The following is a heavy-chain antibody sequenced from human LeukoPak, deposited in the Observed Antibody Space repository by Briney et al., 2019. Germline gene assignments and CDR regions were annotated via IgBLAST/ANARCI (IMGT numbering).Heavy chain of an antibody. J-gene: IGHJ4*02. Sequence: GGSLRLSCAASGFTFSSYSMNWVRQAPGKGLEWVSYISSSSSTIYYADSVKGRFTISRDNAKNSLYLQVNSLRAEDTAVYYCARHSITIFGVALDYWGQGTLVTVSS. CDR3: ARHSITIFGVALDY. D-gene: IGHD3-3*01. CDR2: ISSSSSTI. CDR1: GFTFSSYS. V-gene: IGHV3-48*01.